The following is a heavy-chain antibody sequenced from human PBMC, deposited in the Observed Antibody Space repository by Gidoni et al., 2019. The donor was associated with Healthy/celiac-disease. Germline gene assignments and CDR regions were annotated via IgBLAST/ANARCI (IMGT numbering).Heavy chain of an antibody. CDR2: IKQDGSEK. V-gene: IGHV3-7*01. Sequence: EVQLVESGGGLVQPGGPLRLSCAASGFTFSSYWMCWVRQAPGKGLEWVANIKQDGSEKYYVDSVKGRFTISRDNAKNSLYLQMNSLRAEDTAVYYCARGSLWFEDAFDIWGQGTMVTVSS. J-gene: IGHJ3*02. D-gene: IGHD3-10*01. CDR1: GFTFSSYW. CDR3: ARGSLWFEDAFDI.